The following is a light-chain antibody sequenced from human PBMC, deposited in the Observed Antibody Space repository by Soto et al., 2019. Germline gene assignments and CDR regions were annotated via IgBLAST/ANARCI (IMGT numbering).Light chain of an antibody. V-gene: IGLV2-14*01. Sequence: PGQSITISCTGTSSDVGAYIFVSWYQQYPGKAPKLMIYDITNRPSGVSNRFSGSKAGNTASLTISGLQAEDEADYYCVSFTTSKSYVFGTGTKVTVL. CDR3: VSFTTSKSYV. J-gene: IGLJ1*01. CDR2: DIT. CDR1: SSDVGAYIF.